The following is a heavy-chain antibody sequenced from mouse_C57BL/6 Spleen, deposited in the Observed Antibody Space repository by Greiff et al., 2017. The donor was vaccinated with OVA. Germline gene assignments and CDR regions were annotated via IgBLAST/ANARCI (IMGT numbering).Heavy chain of an antibody. CDR2: IYPGDGDT. D-gene: IGHD1-1*01. CDR1: GYAFSSSW. Sequence: VQLQQSGPELVKPGASVKLSCKASGYAFSSSWMNWVKQRPGKGLEWIGRIYPGDGDTNYNGKFKGKATLTADKSSRTAYMQLSSLTSEDSAVYFCARSVGDYYDYWGQGTLVTVSA. J-gene: IGHJ3*01. V-gene: IGHV1-82*01. CDR3: ARSVGDYYDY.